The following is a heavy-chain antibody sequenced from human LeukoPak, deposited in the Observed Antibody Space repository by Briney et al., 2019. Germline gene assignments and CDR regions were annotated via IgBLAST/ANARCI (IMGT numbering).Heavy chain of an antibody. J-gene: IGHJ5*02. D-gene: IGHD3-10*01. Sequence: KSSETLSLTCTVSGYSISSGYYWGWIRQPPGKGLEWIGSVYSGGNSYYNPSLKSRLTISVDASKSQFSLELTSVTAADTAVYFCVRDFLIMNNWIDPWGQGTLVIVSS. CDR2: VYSGGNS. CDR1: GYSISSGYY. CDR3: VRDFLIMNNWIDP. V-gene: IGHV4-38-2*02.